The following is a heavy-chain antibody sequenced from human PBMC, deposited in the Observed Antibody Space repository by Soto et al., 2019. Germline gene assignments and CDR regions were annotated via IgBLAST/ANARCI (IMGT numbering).Heavy chain of an antibody. Sequence: ASVKVSCKVSGYTLTELSMHWVRQAPGKGLEWMGGFDPEDGETIYAQKFQGRVTMTEDTSTDTAYMELGSLRSEDTAVYYCATDRIVVVPAAARVLARYYYYGMDVWGQGTTVTVSS. CDR1: GYTLTELS. CDR3: ATDRIVVVPAAARVLARYYYYGMDV. J-gene: IGHJ6*02. CDR2: FDPEDGET. V-gene: IGHV1-24*01. D-gene: IGHD2-2*01.